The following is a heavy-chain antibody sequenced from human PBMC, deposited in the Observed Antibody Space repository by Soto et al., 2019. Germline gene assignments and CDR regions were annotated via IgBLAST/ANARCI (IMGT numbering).Heavy chain of an antibody. Sequence: DVQLAESGGGLVQPGGALRLSCVASGFTVSSYEMNWVRQAPGKGLEWVSYISSSGGTIYYADSMRGRTTISRDNAQNSRYLPMNSLTADDTAVYYCARSQTTRGFDVWGQGTVVIFSS. CDR1: GFTVSSYE. V-gene: IGHV3-48*03. CDR3: ARSQTTRGFDV. D-gene: IGHD1-1*01. J-gene: IGHJ3*01. CDR2: ISSSGGTI.